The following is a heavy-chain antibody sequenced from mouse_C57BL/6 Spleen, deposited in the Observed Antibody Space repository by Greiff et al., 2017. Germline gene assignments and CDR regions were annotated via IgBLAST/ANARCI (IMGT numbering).Heavy chain of an antibody. CDR2: IYPGSGST. CDR3: ARDTTVVGAMDY. J-gene: IGHJ4*01. CDR1: GYTFTSYW. D-gene: IGHD1-1*01. Sequence: QVQLQQPGAELVKPGASVKMSCKASGYTFTSYWITWVKQRPGQGLEWIRDIYPGSGSTNYNEKFKSKATLTVDTSSSTAYMQLSSLTSEDSAVYYCARDTTVVGAMDYWGQGTSVTVSS. V-gene: IGHV1-55*01.